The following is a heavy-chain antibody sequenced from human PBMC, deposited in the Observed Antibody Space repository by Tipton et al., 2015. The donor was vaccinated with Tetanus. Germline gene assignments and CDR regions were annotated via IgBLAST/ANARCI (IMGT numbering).Heavy chain of an antibody. J-gene: IGHJ3*02. V-gene: IGHV4-31*03. Sequence: TLSLTCSVSGDSISSGGHYWGWIHQHPGKGLEWIGNIHYSGSTFYNPSLKSRVTISVDTSKNQFSLKLNSVTAADTAVYYCAREGAPRAFDIWGQGTMVTVSS. CDR3: AREGAPRAFDI. CDR1: GDSISSGGHY. CDR2: IHYSGST.